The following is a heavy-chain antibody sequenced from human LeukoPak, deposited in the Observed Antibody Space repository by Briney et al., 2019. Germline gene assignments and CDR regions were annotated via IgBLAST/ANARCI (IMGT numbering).Heavy chain of an antibody. CDR3: AKDQSSYYYDSSGYYGNFDY. CDR2: MKEDGSEI. V-gene: IGHV3-7*03. J-gene: IGHJ4*02. CDR1: GFTFSSYS. D-gene: IGHD3-22*01. Sequence: GGSLRLSCAVSGFTFSSYSMSWVRQAPGKGLEWVANMKEDGSEIFYVDSVKGRLTISRDNAKNTLYLQMNSLRAEDTAVYYCAKDQSSYYYDSSGYYGNFDYWGQGTLVTVSS.